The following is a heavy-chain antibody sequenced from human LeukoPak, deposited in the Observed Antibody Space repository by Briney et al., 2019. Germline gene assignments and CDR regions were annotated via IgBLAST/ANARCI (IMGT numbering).Heavy chain of an antibody. Sequence: SQTLSLTCAVSGGSISSGGSSWSWIRQPPGKGLEWIGYIYHSGSTYYNPSLKSRVTISVDRSKNQFSLKLSSVTAADTAVYYCAREGGYYDSSGYSYFDYWGQGTLVTVSS. CDR2: IYHSGST. CDR3: AREGGYYDSSGYSYFDY. V-gene: IGHV4-30-2*01. CDR1: GGSISSGGSS. D-gene: IGHD3-22*01. J-gene: IGHJ4*02.